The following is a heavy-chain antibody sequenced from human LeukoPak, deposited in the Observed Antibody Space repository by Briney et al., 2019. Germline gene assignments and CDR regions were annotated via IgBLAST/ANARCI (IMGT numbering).Heavy chain of an antibody. Sequence: PGRSLRLSCAASGFTFSSYEMNWVRQAPGKGLEWVSYISSSGSTIYYADSVKGRFTISRDNAKNSLYLQMNSLRAEDTAVYYCAREGPSSSSCFDYWGQGTLVTVSS. CDR1: GFTFSSYE. J-gene: IGHJ4*02. V-gene: IGHV3-48*03. D-gene: IGHD6-13*01. CDR3: AREGPSSSSCFDY. CDR2: ISSSGSTI.